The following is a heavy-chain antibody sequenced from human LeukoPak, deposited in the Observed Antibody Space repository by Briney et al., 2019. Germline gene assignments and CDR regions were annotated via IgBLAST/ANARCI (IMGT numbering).Heavy chain of an antibody. Sequence: GGSLRLSCAASGFTFSSYSMNWVRQAPGKGLEWVPSISSISSYIYYADSVKGRFTISRDNAKNSLYLQMNSLRAEDTAVYYCARDRGIAAAGTSDYWGQGTLVTVSS. J-gene: IGHJ4*02. D-gene: IGHD6-13*01. CDR2: ISSISSYI. CDR3: ARDRGIAAAGTSDY. CDR1: GFTFSSYS. V-gene: IGHV3-21*01.